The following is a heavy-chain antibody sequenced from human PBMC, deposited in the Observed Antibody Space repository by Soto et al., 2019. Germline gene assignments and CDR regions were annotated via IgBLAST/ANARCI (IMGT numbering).Heavy chain of an antibody. CDR3: ASALDYYSTYQDYSDY. CDR2: IIPIFGTA. V-gene: IGHV1-69*13. CDR1: GGTFSSYA. Sequence: SVKVSCKASGGTFSSYAISWVRQAPGQGLEWMGGIIPIFGTANYAQKFQGRVTITADESTSTAYMELSSRRSEDTAVYYCASALDYYSTYQDYSDYWGKGTRVTVSS. J-gene: IGHJ4*02. D-gene: IGHD4-4*01.